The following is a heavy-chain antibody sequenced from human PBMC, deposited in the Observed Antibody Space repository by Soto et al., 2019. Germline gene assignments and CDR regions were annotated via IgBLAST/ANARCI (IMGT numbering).Heavy chain of an antibody. D-gene: IGHD2-2*01. CDR2: IIPIFGTA. Sequence: ASVKVSCKASGGTFSSYAISWVRQAPGQGLEWMGGIIPIFGTANYAQKFQGRVTITADKSTSTAYMELSSLRSEDTAVYYCARGRNIVVVPADYYFDYWGQGTLVTV. CDR3: ARGRNIVVVPADYYFDY. V-gene: IGHV1-69*06. J-gene: IGHJ4*02. CDR1: GGTFSSYA.